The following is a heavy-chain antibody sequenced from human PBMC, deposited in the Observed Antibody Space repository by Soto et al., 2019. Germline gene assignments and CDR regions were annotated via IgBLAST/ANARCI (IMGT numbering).Heavy chain of an antibody. CDR3: ARRMRYDTMML. D-gene: IGHD3-22*01. CDR1: GGTFNSYI. J-gene: IGHJ1*01. V-gene: IGHV1-69*12. Sequence: QVQLVQSGAEVKKPGSSVKVSCKASGGTFNSYIISWVRQAPGQGLEWLGGIIPIFGTLKYAQKFQGRVTIPAGASTSIAYLELLSLTSEDTAFHFCARRMRYDTMMLWGQGTLITVPS. CDR2: IIPIFGTL.